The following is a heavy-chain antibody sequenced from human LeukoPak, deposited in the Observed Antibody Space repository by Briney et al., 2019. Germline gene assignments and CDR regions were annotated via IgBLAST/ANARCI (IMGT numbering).Heavy chain of an antibody. CDR3: ATEGPRGYSGYDPFDY. Sequence: ASVKVSCKVSGYTLTELSMHWVRQAPGKGLEWMGGFDPEDGETIYAQKFQGRVTMTEDTSIDTAYMELSSLRSEDTAVYYCATEGPRGYSGYDPFDYWGQGTLVTVSS. V-gene: IGHV1-24*01. J-gene: IGHJ4*02. CDR2: FDPEDGET. D-gene: IGHD5-12*01. CDR1: GYTLTELS.